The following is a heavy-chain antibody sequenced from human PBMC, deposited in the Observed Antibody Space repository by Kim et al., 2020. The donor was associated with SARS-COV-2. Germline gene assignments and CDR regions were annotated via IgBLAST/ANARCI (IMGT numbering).Heavy chain of an antibody. CDR2: IYTSGST. V-gene: IGHV4-61*02. D-gene: IGHD4-17*01. Sequence: SETLSLTCTVSGGSISSGSYYWSWIRQPAGKGLEWIGRIYTSGSTNYNPSLKSRVTISVDTSKNQFSLKLSSVTAADTSVYYCARETVRFYYYGMDVWGQGTTVTASS. CDR3: ARETVRFYYYGMDV. CDR1: GGSISSGSYY. J-gene: IGHJ6*02.